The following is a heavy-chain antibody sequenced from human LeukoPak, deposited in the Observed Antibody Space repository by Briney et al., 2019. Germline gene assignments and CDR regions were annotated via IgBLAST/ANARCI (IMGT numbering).Heavy chain of an antibody. CDR3: ARDSQPVDTAMVPLYYYYMDV. CDR2: ISSSSSYI. Sequence: GGSLRLSCAATGFTFSSYSMNWVRQAPGKGLEWVSSISSSSSYIYYADSVKGRFTISRDNAKNSLYLQMNSLRAEDRAVYYCARDSQPVDTAMVPLYYYYMDVWGKGTTVTVSS. J-gene: IGHJ6*03. D-gene: IGHD5-18*01. V-gene: IGHV3-21*01. CDR1: GFTFSSYS.